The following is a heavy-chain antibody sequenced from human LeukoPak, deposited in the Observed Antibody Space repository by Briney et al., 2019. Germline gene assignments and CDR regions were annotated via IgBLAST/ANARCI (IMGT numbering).Heavy chain of an antibody. CDR3: AKDRSSGGSCSNY. D-gene: IGHD2-15*01. CDR1: GFTFSNYS. CDR2: ISGSGGAT. V-gene: IGHV3-23*01. Sequence: GGSLRLSYAASGFTFSNYSMTWVRQAPGKGLEWVSGISGSGGATYYADSVKGRFTISRDNSENTVYLQMNRLRVEDTAIYYCAKDRSSGGSCSNYWGRGTQVTVSS. J-gene: IGHJ4*02.